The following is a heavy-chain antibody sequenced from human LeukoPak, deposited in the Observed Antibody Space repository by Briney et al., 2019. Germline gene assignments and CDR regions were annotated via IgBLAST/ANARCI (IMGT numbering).Heavy chain of an antibody. J-gene: IGHJ3*02. CDR2: INPNSGGT. Sequence: ASVKVSCKASGYTFTGYYMHWVRQAPGQGLEWMGWINPNSGGTNYAQKFQGRVTMTRDTSISTAYMELSRLRSDDTAVYYCARDLADIVVVPAAYDAFDIWGQGTMVTVSS. D-gene: IGHD2-2*01. V-gene: IGHV1-2*02. CDR1: GYTFTGYY. CDR3: ARDLADIVVVPAAYDAFDI.